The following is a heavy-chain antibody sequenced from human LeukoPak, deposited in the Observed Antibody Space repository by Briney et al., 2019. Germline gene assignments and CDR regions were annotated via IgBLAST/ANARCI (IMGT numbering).Heavy chain of an antibody. J-gene: IGHJ6*03. V-gene: IGHV1-69*05. CDR2: IIPIFGTA. Sequence: SVKVSCKASGGTLSSYAISWVRQAPGQGLEWMGRIIPIFGTANYAQKFQGRVTITTDESTSTAYMELSSLRSEDTAVYYCARGPYYDFWSGHNYMDVWGKGTTVTVSS. CDR3: ARGPYYDFWSGHNYMDV. D-gene: IGHD3-3*01. CDR1: GGTLSSYA.